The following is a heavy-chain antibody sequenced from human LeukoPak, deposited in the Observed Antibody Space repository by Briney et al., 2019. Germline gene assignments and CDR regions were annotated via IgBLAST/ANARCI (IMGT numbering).Heavy chain of an antibody. Sequence: KPSETLSLTCTVSGGSISSSSYYWGWIRQPPGKGLEWIGSIYYSGSTYYNPSLKSRVTISVDTSKNQFSLKLSSVTAADTAVYYCARGGCSSTSCAPIYYYYMDVWGKGTTVTVSS. V-gene: IGHV4-39*07. D-gene: IGHD2-2*01. CDR1: GGSISSSSYY. CDR2: IYYSGST. J-gene: IGHJ6*03. CDR3: ARGGCSSTSCAPIYYYYMDV.